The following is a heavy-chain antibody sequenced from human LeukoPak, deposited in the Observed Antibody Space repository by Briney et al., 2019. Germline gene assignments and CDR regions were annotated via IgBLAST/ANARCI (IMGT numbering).Heavy chain of an antibody. CDR1: SYTFTSYG. J-gene: IGHJ5*02. Sequence: GASVKVSCKASSYTFTSYGISWVRQAPGQGLEWMGWINTYNGNTNYAQNLQGRVTMATDTSTSTAYMELRSLRSDDTAGYYCASTVRGYSWGVWFARWGQATLVTVSS. D-gene: IGHD3-22*01. CDR3: ASTVRGYSWGVWFAR. CDR2: INTYNGNT. V-gene: IGHV1-18*01.